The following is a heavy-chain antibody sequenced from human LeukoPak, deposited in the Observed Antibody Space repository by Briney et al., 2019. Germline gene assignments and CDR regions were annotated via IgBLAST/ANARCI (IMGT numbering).Heavy chain of an antibody. V-gene: IGHV1-46*01. CDR1: GNTFTNYY. J-gene: IGHJ4*02. Sequence: ASVKVSCKASGNTFTNYYMHWVRQTPGQGLEWMGIINPGGGSTSYAQRFQGRVTMTRDTSTSTVYMELSSLRSEDTAVYYCARPSLSGNNLLYFDYWGQGTLVSVSS. CDR3: ARPSLSGNNLLYFDY. CDR2: INPGGGST. D-gene: IGHD3-10*01.